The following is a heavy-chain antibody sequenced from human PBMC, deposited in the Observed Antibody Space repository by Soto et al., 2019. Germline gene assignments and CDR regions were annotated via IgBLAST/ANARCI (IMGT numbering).Heavy chain of an antibody. D-gene: IGHD6-6*01. CDR3: ARDSRSSDAFDI. V-gene: IGHV4-59*01. Sequence: HSETLSLTCTVSGGSISSYYWSWIRQPPGKGLEWIGYIYYSGSTNYNPSLKSRVTTSVDTSKNQFSLRLSSVTAADTAVYYCARDSRSSDAFDIWGQGTMVTVSS. CDR2: IYYSGST. CDR1: GGSISSYY. J-gene: IGHJ3*02.